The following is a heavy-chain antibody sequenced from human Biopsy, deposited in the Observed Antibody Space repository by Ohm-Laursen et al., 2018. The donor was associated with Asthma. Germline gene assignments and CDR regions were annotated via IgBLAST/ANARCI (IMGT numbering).Heavy chain of an antibody. CDR3: ARTYYDVFAI. CDR1: GYTFINYA. Sequence: ASVKVSCNASGYTFINYAIHWVRQAPGQRLEWMGWINAGNGNTKYSQKFQGRVTITRDTSASTAYMDLSSPRSEDTAVYYCARTYYDVFAIWGQGTMVTVSS. V-gene: IGHV1-3*01. J-gene: IGHJ3*02. D-gene: IGHD3-10*01. CDR2: INAGNGNT.